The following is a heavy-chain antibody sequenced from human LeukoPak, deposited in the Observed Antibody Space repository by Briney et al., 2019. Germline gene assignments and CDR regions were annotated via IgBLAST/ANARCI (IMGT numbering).Heavy chain of an antibody. CDR2: IYYSGST. J-gene: IGHJ4*02. CDR3: ARGEYYDSSGYLFDY. V-gene: IGHV4-59*08. CDR1: GGSFSGYY. D-gene: IGHD3-22*01. Sequence: SETLSLTCAVYGGSFSGYYWSWIRQPPGKGLEWIGYIYYSGSTNYNPSLKSRVTISVDTSKNQFSLKLSSVTAADTAVYYCARGEYYDSSGYLFDYWGQGTLVTVSS.